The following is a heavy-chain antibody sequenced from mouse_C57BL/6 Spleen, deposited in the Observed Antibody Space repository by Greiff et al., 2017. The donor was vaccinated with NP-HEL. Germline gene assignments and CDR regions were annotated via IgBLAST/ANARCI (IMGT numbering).Heavy chain of an antibody. J-gene: IGHJ3*01. D-gene: IGHD2-5*01. CDR1: GYTFTSYT. CDR2: INPSSGYT. Sequence: VMLVESGAELARPGASVKMSCKASGYTFTSYTMHWVKQRPGQGLEWIGYINPSSGYTKYNQKFKDKATLTADKSSSTAYMQLSSLTSEDSAVYYCARPYYSNYEGGLAYWGQGTLVTVSA. CDR3: ARPYYSNYEGGLAY. V-gene: IGHV1-4*01.